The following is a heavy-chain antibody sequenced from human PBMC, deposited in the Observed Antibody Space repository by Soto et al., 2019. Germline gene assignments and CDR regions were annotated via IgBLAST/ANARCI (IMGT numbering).Heavy chain of an antibody. CDR2: ISGYNDST. Sequence: ASVKVSCKASGYNFISFGISWVRQAPGQGLEWMGWISGYNDSTNYAQKLQGRVAMTTDTSTSTAYMELRSLTSDDTAIYYCARVPSYYYGLAGDYWGQGTLVTVSS. D-gene: IGHD3-10*01. V-gene: IGHV1-18*01. CDR1: GYNFISFG. CDR3: ARVPSYYYGLAGDY. J-gene: IGHJ4*02.